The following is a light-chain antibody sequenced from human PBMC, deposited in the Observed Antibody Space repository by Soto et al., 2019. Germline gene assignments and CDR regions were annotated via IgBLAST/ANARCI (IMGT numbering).Light chain of an antibody. CDR2: KAS. J-gene: IGKJ1*01. Sequence: DIQMTQTPSTLSASVGDRVTITCRASQSISSWLSWYQQKPGKAPKLLIYKASSLERGVPSRFSGSGSGTEFALAMRSLHSDDFAIYYCEQYNSYSWTVGQGTKVDI. CDR3: EQYNSYSWT. V-gene: IGKV1-5*03. CDR1: QSISSW.